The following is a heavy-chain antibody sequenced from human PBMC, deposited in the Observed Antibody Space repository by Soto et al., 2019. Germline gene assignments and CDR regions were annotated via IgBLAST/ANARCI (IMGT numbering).Heavy chain of an antibody. CDR2: IKSKTDGGTT. J-gene: IGHJ6*03. Sequence: EVQLVESGGGLVKPGGSLRLSCAASGFTFSNAWMSWVRQAPGKGLEWVGGIKSKTDGGTTDYAAPVKGRFTISRDDSKNTLYLQMNSLKTEDTAVYYCTTVAGVQLWQTPYYYYYYYMDVWGKGTTVTVSS. CDR3: TTVAGVQLWQTPYYYYYYYMDV. CDR1: GFTFSNAW. V-gene: IGHV3-15*01. D-gene: IGHD5-18*01.